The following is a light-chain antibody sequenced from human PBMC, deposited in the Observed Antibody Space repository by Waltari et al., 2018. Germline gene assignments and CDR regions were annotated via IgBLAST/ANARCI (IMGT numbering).Light chain of an antibody. Sequence: EIVMTQSPATLSVSPGERATLSCRASQSVDSNLAWYQQIPGQPPRLLLYVASTRATGVPARFSGSGSGTEFTLTISSVQSADFAVYYCQQYYNWPYTFGQGTKLEIK. CDR1: QSVDSN. J-gene: IGKJ2*01. CDR2: VAS. CDR3: QQYYNWPYT. V-gene: IGKV3-15*01.